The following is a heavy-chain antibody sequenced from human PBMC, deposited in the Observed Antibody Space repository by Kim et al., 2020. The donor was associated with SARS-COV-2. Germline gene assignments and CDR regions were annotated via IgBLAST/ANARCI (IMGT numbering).Heavy chain of an antibody. D-gene: IGHD6-13*01. J-gene: IGHJ4*02. Sequence: SETLSLTCTVSGGSITNYYWSWIREPPGKGLEWIGYVFYTGGTNYNPSLRSRVTISVDTSKSRFSLKLTSVTAAATAVYYCARHAGTWSYFDYWGQGTL. V-gene: IGHV4-59*08. CDR3: ARHAGTWSYFDY. CDR1: GGSITNYY. CDR2: VFYTGGT.